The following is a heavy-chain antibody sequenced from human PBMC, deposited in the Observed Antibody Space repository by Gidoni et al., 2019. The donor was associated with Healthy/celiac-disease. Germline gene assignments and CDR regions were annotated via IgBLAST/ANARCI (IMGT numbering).Heavy chain of an antibody. CDR3: AKDLWSCSSTSCYTCDY. V-gene: IGHV3-30*18. J-gene: IGHJ4*02. CDR1: GFTLSSYG. Sequence: QVQLVEPGGGVVQPGRSLRPSCAASGFTLSSYGMHWVRQAPGKGLEWVAVISYDGSNKYYADSVKGRFTISRDNSKNTLYLQMNSLRAEDTAVYYCAKDLWSCSSTSCYTCDYWGQGTLVTVSS. D-gene: IGHD2-2*02. CDR2: ISYDGSNK.